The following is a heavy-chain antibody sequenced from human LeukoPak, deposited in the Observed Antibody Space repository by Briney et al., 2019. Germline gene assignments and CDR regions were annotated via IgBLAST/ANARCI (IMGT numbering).Heavy chain of an antibody. Sequence: SETLSLTCTVSGGSISSYYWSWIRQPAGKGLEWIGRIYTSGSTNYNPSLKSRVTMSVDTSKNQFSLKLSSVTAADTAVYYCARDPRLQSSTARRYYYYYYMDVWGKGTTVTVSS. CDR2: IYTSGST. D-gene: IGHD4-11*01. CDR1: GGSISSYY. V-gene: IGHV4-4*07. J-gene: IGHJ6*03. CDR3: ARDPRLQSSTARRYYYYYYMDV.